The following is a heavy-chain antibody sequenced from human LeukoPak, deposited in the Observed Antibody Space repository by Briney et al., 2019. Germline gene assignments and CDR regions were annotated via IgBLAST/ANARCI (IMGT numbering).Heavy chain of an antibody. CDR3: ARLADGHNLRYFDY. V-gene: IGHV4-59*08. D-gene: IGHD5-24*01. Sequence: SETLSLTCTVSGDSINSYYWTWIRQPPGKGLEWIGYIYYSGSTTYNPSFKSRVIMSVDTSKKQFSLNLSSVTAADTAVYYCARLADGHNLRYFDYWGQGTLVTVSS. CDR1: GDSINSYY. J-gene: IGHJ4*02. CDR2: IYYSGST.